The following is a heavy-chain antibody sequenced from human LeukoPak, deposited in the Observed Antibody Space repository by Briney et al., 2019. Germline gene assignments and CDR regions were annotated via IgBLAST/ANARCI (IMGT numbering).Heavy chain of an antibody. J-gene: IGHJ4*02. D-gene: IGHD3-22*01. V-gene: IGHV3-48*03. Sequence: GGSLRLSCAASGFTFSSYEMNWVRQAPGKGLEWVSYISSTGSTIYYADSVKGRFTISRDNAKDSLYLQMNSLRAEDTAVYYCASDYYDRSQYWGQGTLVTVSS. CDR1: GFTFSSYE. CDR3: ASDYYDRSQY. CDR2: ISSTGSTI.